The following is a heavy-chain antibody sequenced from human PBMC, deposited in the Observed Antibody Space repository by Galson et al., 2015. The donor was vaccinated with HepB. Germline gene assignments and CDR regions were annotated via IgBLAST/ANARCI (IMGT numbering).Heavy chain of an antibody. Sequence: SVKVSCKASGGTFSSYAISWVRQAPGQGLEWMGGIIPIFGTANYAQKFQGRVTITADKSTSTAYMELSSLRSEDTAVYYCARDSGVTIFGVVTQDYFDYWGQGTLVTVSS. CDR2: IIPIFGTA. V-gene: IGHV1-69*06. D-gene: IGHD3-3*01. CDR3: ARDSGVTIFGVVTQDYFDY. CDR1: GGTFSSYA. J-gene: IGHJ4*02.